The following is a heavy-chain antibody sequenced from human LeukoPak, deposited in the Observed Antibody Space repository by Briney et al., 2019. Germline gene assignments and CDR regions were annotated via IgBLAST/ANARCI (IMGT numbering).Heavy chain of an antibody. CDR2: IQSDGSGI. V-gene: IGHV3-30*04. D-gene: IGHD2-21*01. J-gene: IGHJ4*02. Sequence: GGSLRLSCVASGFIFRRYAVHWVRHAPGKGLEWVAFIQSDGSGIYYADSVKGRFTVSRDNSKNTLYLQMNSLRVEDTAIYYCARDTPGFGGDYFDYWGQGTLVIVSS. CDR1: GFIFRRYA. CDR3: ARDTPGFGGDYFDY.